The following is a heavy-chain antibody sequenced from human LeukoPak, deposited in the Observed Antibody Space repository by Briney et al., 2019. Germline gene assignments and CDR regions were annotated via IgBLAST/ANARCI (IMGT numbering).Heavy chain of an antibody. CDR1: DDSFSSHY. Sequence: SETLSLTCAVSDDSFSSHYWTWIRQPPGKGLEWIGYISYIGSTNYNPSLKSRVTMSVDTSKNQFSLKLSSVTAADTAVYYCARVSPGYSYGYVDYWGQGTLVTVSS. CDR3: ARVSPGYSYGYVDY. J-gene: IGHJ4*02. D-gene: IGHD5-18*01. CDR2: ISYIGST. V-gene: IGHV4-59*11.